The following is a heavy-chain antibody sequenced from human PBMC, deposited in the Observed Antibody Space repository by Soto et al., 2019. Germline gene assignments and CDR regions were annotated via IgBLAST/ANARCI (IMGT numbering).Heavy chain of an antibody. CDR2: ISGSGGST. J-gene: IGHJ6*02. V-gene: IGHV3-23*01. Sequence: GGSLRLSCAASGFTFSSYAMSWVRQAPGKGLEWVSAISGSGGSTYYADSVKGRFTISRDNSKNTLYLQMNSLRAEDTAVYYCALAYCGGDCSPRRDDYYYGMYVWGQGTTVPVSS. CDR1: GFTFSSYA. D-gene: IGHD2-21*02. CDR3: ALAYCGGDCSPRRDDYYYGMYV.